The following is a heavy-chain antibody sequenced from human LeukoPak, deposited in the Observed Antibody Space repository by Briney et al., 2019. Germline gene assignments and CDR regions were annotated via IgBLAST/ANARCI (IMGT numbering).Heavy chain of an antibody. Sequence: GRSLRLSCAASGFTFDDYAMHWVRQAPGKGLEWVSGISWNSGSIGYADSVKGRFTISRGNAKNSLYLQMNSLRAEDTALYYCAKGGAGTGFYYFDYWGQGTLVTVSS. D-gene: IGHD6-19*01. J-gene: IGHJ4*02. V-gene: IGHV3-9*01. CDR3: AKGGAGTGFYYFDY. CDR2: ISWNSGSI. CDR1: GFTFDDYA.